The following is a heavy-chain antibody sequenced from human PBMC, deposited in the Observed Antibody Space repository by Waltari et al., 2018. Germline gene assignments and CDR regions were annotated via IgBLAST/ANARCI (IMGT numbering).Heavy chain of an antibody. V-gene: IGHV1-18*01. Sequence: MDWISAYNGNTNYAQKLQGRVTMTTDTSTSTAYMELRSLRSDDTAVYYCARAARLDGGIGYWGQGTLVTVSS. CDR2: ISAYNGNT. CDR3: ARAARLDGGIGY. D-gene: IGHD1-26*01. J-gene: IGHJ4*02.